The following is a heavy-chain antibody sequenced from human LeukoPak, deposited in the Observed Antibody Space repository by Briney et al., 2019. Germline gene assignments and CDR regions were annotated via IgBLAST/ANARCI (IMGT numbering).Heavy chain of an antibody. J-gene: IGHJ4*02. Sequence: GGALRLSCAASGFTFSSYNMNWVRQAPGKGPEWISYINSGGRTIYYADSVKGRFTISRDNAKNSVYLQMNSLRAEDTAVYYCVGCSGGTCSDFDYWGRGTLVTVSS. CDR3: VGCSGGTCSDFDY. D-gene: IGHD2-15*01. CDR1: GFTFSSYN. CDR2: INSGGRTI. V-gene: IGHV3-48*04.